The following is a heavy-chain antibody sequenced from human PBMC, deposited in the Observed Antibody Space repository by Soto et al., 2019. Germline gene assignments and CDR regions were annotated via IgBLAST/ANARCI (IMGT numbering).Heavy chain of an antibody. CDR2: INMDGSST. J-gene: IGHJ4*02. CDR1: GFTFSGDW. CDR3: ARGPRGLYHHDY. Sequence: EVQLVESGGGLVQPGGSLRLSCAASGFTFSGDWMHWVRQAAGKGLVWVSRINMDGSSTNYADSVKGRFTISRDNAKNTLYLQMNSLRVDDTAVYYCARGPRGLYHHDYWGQGAQVTVSS. V-gene: IGHV3-74*01. D-gene: IGHD2-2*01.